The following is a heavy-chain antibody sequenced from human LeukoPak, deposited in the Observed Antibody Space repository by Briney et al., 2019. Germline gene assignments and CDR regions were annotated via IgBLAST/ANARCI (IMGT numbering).Heavy chain of an antibody. V-gene: IGHV1-69*05. J-gene: IGHJ4*02. Sequence: SVKVSCRASGGTFSSYAISWVRQAPGQGLEWMGRIIPIFGTANYAQKFQGRVTITTDESTSTAYMELSSLRSEDTAVYYCASADSSGYYPHDYWGQGTLVTVSS. CDR2: IIPIFGTA. CDR1: GGTFSSYA. D-gene: IGHD3-22*01. CDR3: ASADSSGYYPHDY.